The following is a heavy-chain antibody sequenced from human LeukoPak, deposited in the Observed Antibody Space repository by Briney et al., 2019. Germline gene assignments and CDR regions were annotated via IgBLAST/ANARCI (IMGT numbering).Heavy chain of an antibody. D-gene: IGHD3-10*01. CDR2: INHSGST. V-gene: IGHV4-34*01. CDR3: ARESQCYYGSGSYFSWFDP. CDR1: GGSFSGYY. Sequence: KPSETLSLTCAVYGGSFSGYYWSWIRQPPGKGLEWIGEINHSGSTNYNPSLKSRVTISVDTSKNQFSLKLSSVTAADTAVYYCARESQCYYGSGSYFSWFDPWGQGTLVTVSS. J-gene: IGHJ5*02.